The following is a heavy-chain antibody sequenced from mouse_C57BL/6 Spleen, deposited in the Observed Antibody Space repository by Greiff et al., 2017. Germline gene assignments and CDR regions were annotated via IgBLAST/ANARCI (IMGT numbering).Heavy chain of an antibody. CDR2: IHPNSGST. V-gene: IGHV1-64*01. CDR1: GYTFTSYW. D-gene: IGHD2-4*01. J-gene: IGHJ1*03. Sequence: VQLQQPGAELVKPGASVKLSCKASGYTFTSYWMHWVKQRPGQGLEWIGMIHPNSGSTNYNEKFKSKATLTVDKSSSTAYMQLSSLTSEDSAVYYCARYYYDYDVGYFDVWGTGTTVTVSS. CDR3: ARYYYDYDVGYFDV.